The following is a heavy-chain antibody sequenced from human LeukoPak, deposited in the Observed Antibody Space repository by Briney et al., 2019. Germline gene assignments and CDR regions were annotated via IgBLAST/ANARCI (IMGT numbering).Heavy chain of an antibody. D-gene: IGHD3-3*01. CDR1: GGSISSSSYY. CDR3: ARVEGVFGVVNWFDP. CDR2: IYYSGST. J-gene: IGHJ5*02. V-gene: IGHV4-39*01. Sequence: SETLSLTCTVSGGSISSSSYYWGWIRQPPGKGLEWIGSIYYSGSTYYNPSLKSRVTISVDTSKIQFSLKLSSVTAADTAVYYCARVEGVFGVVNWFDPWGQGTLVTVSS.